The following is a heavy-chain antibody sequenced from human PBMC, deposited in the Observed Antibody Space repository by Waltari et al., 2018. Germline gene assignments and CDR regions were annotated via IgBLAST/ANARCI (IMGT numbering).Heavy chain of an antibody. D-gene: IGHD4-4*01. CDR3: ARDRQLGPYSWLDP. Sequence: QVQLVQSGAEVKKPGASVKVSCKASGYSLTGHYMHWVRQAPGQGLEWMGWINPNSGDTKYAQKFQGRVTVTRDTSIGEAYMELSRLRPDDTAVYYCARDRQLGPYSWLDPWGQGTLVTVSA. CDR1: GYSLTGHY. J-gene: IGHJ5*02. CDR2: INPNSGDT. V-gene: IGHV1-2*02.